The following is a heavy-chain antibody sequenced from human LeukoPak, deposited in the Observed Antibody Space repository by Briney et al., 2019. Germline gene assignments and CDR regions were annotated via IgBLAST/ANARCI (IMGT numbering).Heavy chain of an antibody. Sequence: GGSLRLSCAASGFTFSSYSMNWVRQAPGKGLEWVSSISSSSSYIYYADSVKGRFTISRDNAKNSLYLQMNSLRAEDTAVYYCARGIGSSWYDMVYWGQGTLVTVSS. J-gene: IGHJ4*02. CDR3: ARGIGSSWYDMVY. CDR2: ISSSSSYI. D-gene: IGHD6-13*01. CDR1: GFTFSSYS. V-gene: IGHV3-21*01.